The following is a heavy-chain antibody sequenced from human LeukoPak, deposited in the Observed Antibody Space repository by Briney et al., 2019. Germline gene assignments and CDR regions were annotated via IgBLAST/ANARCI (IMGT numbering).Heavy chain of an antibody. J-gene: IGHJ4*02. Sequence: ETLSLTCAVYGGSFSGYYWSWIRQPPGKGLEWIGEINHSGSTNYNPSLKSRGTISVDTSKKQFSLKLSSLTAADTAVYYCARLGVRVVPAAVFDYWGQGTLVTVSS. V-gene: IGHV4-34*01. D-gene: IGHD2-2*01. CDR3: ARLGVRVVPAAVFDY. CDR2: INHSGST. CDR1: GGSFSGYY.